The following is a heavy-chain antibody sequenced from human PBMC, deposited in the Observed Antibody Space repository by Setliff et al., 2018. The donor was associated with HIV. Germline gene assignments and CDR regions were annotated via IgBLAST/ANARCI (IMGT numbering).Heavy chain of an antibody. CDR2: VVPILGVA. V-gene: IGHV1-69*02. Sequence: SVKVSCKASRSTFNSHTINWVRQAPGQGLDWMGRVVPILGVANYAQRFQGKVTITADKSTSTAYMELTSLRFDDTAMYYCVRGVQSPPHYSYYYMDVWGEGTMVTVSS. CDR3: VRGVQSPPHYSYYYMDV. J-gene: IGHJ6*03. D-gene: IGHD3-3*01. CDR1: RSTFNSHT.